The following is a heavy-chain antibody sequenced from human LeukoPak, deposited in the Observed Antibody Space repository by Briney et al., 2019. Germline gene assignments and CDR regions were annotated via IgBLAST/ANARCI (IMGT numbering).Heavy chain of an antibody. D-gene: IGHD3-22*01. V-gene: IGHV1-46*01. CDR2: INPVGGVT. J-gene: IGHJ4*02. CDR3: ARLWSYYDNSGFFEDY. CDR1: GYIFTNYY. Sequence: ASVKVSCKASGYIFTNYYLYWVRQAPGQGLEWMGVINPVGGVTTYAQRFQGRVTMTRDTSTSAFDMELSSLKSEDTAVYYCARLWSYYDNSGFFEDYWGQGTLVTVSS.